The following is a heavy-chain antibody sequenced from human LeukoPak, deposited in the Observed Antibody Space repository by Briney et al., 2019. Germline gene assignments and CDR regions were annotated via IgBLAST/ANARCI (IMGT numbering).Heavy chain of an antibody. V-gene: IGHV3-21*01. CDR1: GFILSTYN. J-gene: IGHJ4*02. Sequence: GGSLRLSCAASGFILSTYNIIWVRQAPGKGLEWVSSISSSNSYIYYADSVKGRFTISRDNAKNSLYLQMNSLRAEDTAVYYCARTTYYYDSSGYRYWGQGTLVTVSS. CDR3: ARTTYYYDSSGYRY. D-gene: IGHD3-22*01. CDR2: ISSSNSYI.